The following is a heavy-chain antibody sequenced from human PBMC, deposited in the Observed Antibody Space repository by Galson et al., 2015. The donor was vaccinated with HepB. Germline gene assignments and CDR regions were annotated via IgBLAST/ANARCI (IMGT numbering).Heavy chain of an antibody. V-gene: IGHV3-30*04. CDR3: AIGLRPFNYYYYGMDV. CDR1: GLTFSTFS. CDR2: ISYDGRNK. Sequence: SLRLSCAASGLTFSTFSMHWVRKAPGKGLEWANFISYDGRNKYYADSVKGRFTISRDNPKKTLYLQMDSLRPEDTAVYYCAIGLRPFNYYYYGMDVWGQGTTVTVSS. J-gene: IGHJ6*02. D-gene: IGHD3-3*01.